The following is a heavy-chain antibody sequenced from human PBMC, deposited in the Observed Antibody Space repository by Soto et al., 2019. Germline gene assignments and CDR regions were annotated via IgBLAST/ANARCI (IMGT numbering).Heavy chain of an antibody. CDR3: ARDAMVRGVIITDFDY. J-gene: IGHJ4*02. CDR2: INAGNGNT. V-gene: IGHV1-3*01. Sequence: ASMKVSWKASGYTFTSYAMHWVRQAPGQRLEWMGWINAGNGNTKYSQKFQGRVTITRDTSASTAYMELSSLRSEDTAVYYCARDAMVRGVIITDFDYLGQGTLVTVSS. CDR1: GYTFTSYA. D-gene: IGHD3-10*01.